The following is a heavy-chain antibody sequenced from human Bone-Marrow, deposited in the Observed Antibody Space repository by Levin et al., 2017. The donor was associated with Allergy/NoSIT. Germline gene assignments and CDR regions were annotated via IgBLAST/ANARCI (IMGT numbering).Heavy chain of an antibody. J-gene: IGHJ4*02. CDR3: ARTLGYCSGDGCYYYFDY. V-gene: IGHV4-4*02. CDR2: IFHRGNT. Sequence: SETLSLTCAVSGDSISDSNWWTWVRQSPGKGLEWIGEIFHRGNTNYNPSLKTRVTISLDKSKNQFSLKLKFVTAADTAVYYCARTLGYCSGDGCYYYFDYWGQGTLVTVSS. D-gene: IGHD2-15*01. CDR1: GDSISDSNW.